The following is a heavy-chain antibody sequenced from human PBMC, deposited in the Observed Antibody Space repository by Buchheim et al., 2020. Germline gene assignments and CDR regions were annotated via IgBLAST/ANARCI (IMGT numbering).Heavy chain of an antibody. V-gene: IGHV4-30-4*01. CDR3: ARDREFGELLYRARYGMDV. CDR2: IYYSGST. CDR1: GGSISSGDYY. Sequence: QVQLQESGPGLVKPSQTLSLTCTVSGGSISSGDYYWSWIRQPPGKGLEWIGYIYYSGSTYYNPSLKSRVTISVDTSKNQFFLKLSSVTAADTAVYYRARDREFGELLYRARYGMDVWGQGTT. J-gene: IGHJ6*02. D-gene: IGHD3-10*01.